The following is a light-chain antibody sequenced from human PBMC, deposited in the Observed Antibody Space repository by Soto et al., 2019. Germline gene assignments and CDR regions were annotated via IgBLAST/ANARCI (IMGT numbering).Light chain of an antibody. CDR1: SSKIGAGYD. CDR3: QSYDSSLSVV. Sequence: QSVLTQPPSVSGASWQRVTISCTGSSSKIGAGYDVHWYQQLPGTAPKLLIYVNINRPSGVPDRFSGSKSGTSASLAITGLQAEDEADYYCQSYDSSLSVVFGGGTKLTVL. J-gene: IGLJ2*01. V-gene: IGLV1-40*01. CDR2: VNI.